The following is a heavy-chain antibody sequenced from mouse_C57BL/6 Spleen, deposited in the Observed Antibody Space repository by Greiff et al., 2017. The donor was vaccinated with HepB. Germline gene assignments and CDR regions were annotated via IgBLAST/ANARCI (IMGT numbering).Heavy chain of an antibody. CDR2: IYPSDSET. CDR3: ARGYYGSYYYAMDY. CDR1: GYTFTSYW. V-gene: IGHV1-61*01. Sequence: QVQLQQPGAELVRPGSSVKLSCKASGYTFTSYWMDWVKQRPGQGLEWIGNIYPSDSETHYNQKFKDKATLTVDKSSSTAYMQLSSLTSEDSAVYYCARGYYGSYYYAMDYWGQGTSVTVSS. J-gene: IGHJ4*01. D-gene: IGHD1-1*01.